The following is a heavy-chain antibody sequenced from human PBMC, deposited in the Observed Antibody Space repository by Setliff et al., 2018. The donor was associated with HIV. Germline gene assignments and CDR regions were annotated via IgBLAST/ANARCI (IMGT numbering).Heavy chain of an antibody. D-gene: IGHD2-15*01. CDR1: GFSLSDYY. J-gene: IGHJ6*03. CDR3: ARGRRDCSSGSCYGPYYMDV. CDR2: IRYDGSNK. Sequence: PGGSLRLSCAASGFSLSDYYMNWIRQAPGKGLEWVAFIRYDGSNKYYADSVKGRFTISRDNSKNTLYLQMNSLRAEDTATYYCARGRRDCSSGSCYGPYYMDVWGKGTTVTVSS. V-gene: IGHV3-30*02.